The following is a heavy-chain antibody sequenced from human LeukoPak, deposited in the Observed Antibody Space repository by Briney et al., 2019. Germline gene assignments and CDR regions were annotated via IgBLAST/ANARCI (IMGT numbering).Heavy chain of an antibody. V-gene: IGHV1-69*04. D-gene: IGHD1-1*01. CDR2: ISTILGVA. Sequence: SVTLSCKVSAGTFSSYAISWVRPAPGQGLEWMGRISTILGVANYAQRFQGRVTITADKSTSTAYMELSSLRSEDTAVYYCARVDWNDGRLGYFEYWGQGTLVTVSS. J-gene: IGHJ4*02. CDR1: AGTFSSYA. CDR3: ARVDWNDGRLGYFEY.